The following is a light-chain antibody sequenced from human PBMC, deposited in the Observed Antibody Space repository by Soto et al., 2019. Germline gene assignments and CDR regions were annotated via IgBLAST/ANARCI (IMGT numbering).Light chain of an antibody. CDR1: SSNIGNNY. Sequence: QSVLTQPPSVSAAPGQTVTISCSGSSSNIGNNYVSWYQQLPGTAPKFLIYDNNKRPSGIPDRFSGSKSGTSATLGITGLQTGDEADYYCGTWDSGLGAYVFATGTKVTAL. V-gene: IGLV1-51*01. CDR3: GTWDSGLGAYV. CDR2: DNN. J-gene: IGLJ1*01.